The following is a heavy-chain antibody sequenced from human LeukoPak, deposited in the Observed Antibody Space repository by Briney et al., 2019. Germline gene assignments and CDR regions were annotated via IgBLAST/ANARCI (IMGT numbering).Heavy chain of an antibody. J-gene: IGHJ4*02. Sequence: GGSLRLSCVASGFTFTDHSMHWVRQPPGKGLEWVAVVSPHVNTIFYADSMKGRFTISRDNSKNTIYLQIDSLRDEDTGIYYCARVPSSGSRYGPRFDYWGQGTLVTVSS. D-gene: IGHD5-18*01. CDR1: GFTFTDHS. V-gene: IGHV3-30-3*01. CDR3: ARVPSSGSRYGPRFDY. CDR2: VSPHVNTI.